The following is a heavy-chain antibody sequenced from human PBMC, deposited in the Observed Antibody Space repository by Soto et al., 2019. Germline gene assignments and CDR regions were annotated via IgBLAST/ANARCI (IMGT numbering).Heavy chain of an antibody. CDR1: GGSISSYY. J-gene: IGHJ5*02. D-gene: IGHD2-8*01. CDR2: IYYSGST. V-gene: IGHV4-59*08. CDR3: ARVREKIGYCTNGVCYSGYNWFDP. Sequence: SETLSLTCTVSGGSISSYYWSWIRQPPGKGLEWIGYIYYSGSTNYNPSLKSRVTISVDTSKNQFSLKLSSVTAADTAVYYCARVREKIGYCTNGVCYSGYNWFDPWGQGTLVTVSS.